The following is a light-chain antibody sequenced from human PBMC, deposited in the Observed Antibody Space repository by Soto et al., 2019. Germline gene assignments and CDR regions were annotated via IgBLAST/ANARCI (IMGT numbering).Light chain of an antibody. CDR1: QDIGAY. Sequence: DIQMTQSPSSLSASIGDRVTISCRASQDIGAYVNWYQHKQGQAPRVLMYAASNLKSGVPPRFSGSGVGRDCTLTISDLPPEDFASYDCQHSYSTRTFGQGTKVERK. V-gene: IGKV1-39*01. J-gene: IGKJ1*01. CDR3: QHSYSTRT. CDR2: AAS.